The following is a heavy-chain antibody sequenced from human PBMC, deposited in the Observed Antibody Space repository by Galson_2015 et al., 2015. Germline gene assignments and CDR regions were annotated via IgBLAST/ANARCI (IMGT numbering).Heavy chain of an antibody. CDR2: VSASGTNT. CDR3: AKDLQMSR. D-gene: IGHD5-24*01. J-gene: IGHJ4*02. CDR1: GFTLSSAA. V-gene: IGHV3-23*01. Sequence: SLRLSCAASGFTLSSAAMTWVRQVPGKGLEWVSVVSASGTNTYYADSVKGRFTISRDNAKNTLYLQMNSLRAEDTAVYYCAKDLQMSRWGQGTLVTVSS.